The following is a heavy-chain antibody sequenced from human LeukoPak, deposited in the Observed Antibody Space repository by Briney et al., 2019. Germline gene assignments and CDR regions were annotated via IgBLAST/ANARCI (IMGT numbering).Heavy chain of an antibody. Sequence: QSGGSLRLSCAASGFTFSSYWMHWVRQAPGKGLVWVSRINSDGSSTSYADSVKGRFTISRDNAKNTLYLQMNSLRAEDTAVYYCAREIARSNSGDSCYRYWGQGTLVTVSS. D-gene: IGHD2-15*01. V-gene: IGHV3-74*01. CDR2: INSDGSST. CDR1: GFTFSSYW. J-gene: IGHJ4*02. CDR3: AREIARSNSGDSCYRY.